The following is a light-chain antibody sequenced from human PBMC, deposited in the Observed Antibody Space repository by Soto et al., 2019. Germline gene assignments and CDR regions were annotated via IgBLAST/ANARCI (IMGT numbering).Light chain of an antibody. V-gene: IGLV1-51*01. Sequence: QSVLTQPPSVSAAPGQKVTISCSGSSSNIGDNPVSWYQQLPGTAPELLIYDNSKRPSGIPDRFSGSKSGTSATLGITGLQTGDEADYYCGSWDSSLSAYVFGTGTKVTVL. CDR3: GSWDSSLSAYV. J-gene: IGLJ1*01. CDR1: SSNIGDNP. CDR2: DNS.